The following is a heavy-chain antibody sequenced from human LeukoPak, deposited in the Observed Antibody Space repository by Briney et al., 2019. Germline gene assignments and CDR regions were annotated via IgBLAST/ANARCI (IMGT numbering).Heavy chain of an antibody. J-gene: IGHJ4*02. CDR3: ATSGYNNLDY. V-gene: IGHV3-48*04. Sequence: PGGSLRLSCAASGFIFSSNSMNWVRQAPGKGLEWVSYISSGSSTIYYADSVKGRFTISRDNAKRSLYLQMNNLRAEDTAVYYCATSGYNNLDYWGQGTVVAVSS. CDR1: GFIFSSNS. CDR2: ISSGSSTI. D-gene: IGHD1-1*01.